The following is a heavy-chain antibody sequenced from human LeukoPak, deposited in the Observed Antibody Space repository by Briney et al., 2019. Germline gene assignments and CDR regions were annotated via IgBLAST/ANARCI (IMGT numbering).Heavy chain of an antibody. CDR1: GYSISSGYY. D-gene: IGHD3-10*01. V-gene: IGHV4-38-2*02. CDR3: ARTSMVRGVPFMDV. J-gene: IGHJ6*02. Sequence: SETLSLTCTVSGYSISSGYYWGWIRQPPGKGLEWIGSIYHSGSTYYNPSLKSRVTISVDTSKNQFSLKLSSVTAADTAVYYCARTSMVRGVPFMDVWGQGTTVTVSS. CDR2: IYHSGST.